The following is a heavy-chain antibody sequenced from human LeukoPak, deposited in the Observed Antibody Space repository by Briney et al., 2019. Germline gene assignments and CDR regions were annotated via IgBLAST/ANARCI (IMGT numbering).Heavy chain of an antibody. V-gene: IGHV4-34*01. CDR2: INHSGST. D-gene: IGHD3-16*02. J-gene: IGHJ4*02. CDR3: ARAPNLGELSLGY. Sequence: PSETLSLTCAVYGGSFSGYYWSWIRQPPGKGLEWIGEINHSGSTNYNPSLKSRVTISVDTSRNQFSLKLSSVTAADTAVYYCARAPNLGELSLGYWGQGTLVTVSS. CDR1: GGSFSGYY.